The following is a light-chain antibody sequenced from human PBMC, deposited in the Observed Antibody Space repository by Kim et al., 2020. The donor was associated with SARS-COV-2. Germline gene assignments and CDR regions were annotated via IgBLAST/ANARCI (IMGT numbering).Light chain of an antibody. CDR1: KLGDKY. CDR2: QDS. J-gene: IGLJ2*01. CDR3: QAWDSSTLV. Sequence: VSPGQTASITCSGDKLGDKYACWYQQKPGQSPVLVIYQDSKRPSGIPERFSGSNSGNTATLTISGTQAMDEADYYCQAWDSSTLVFGGGTQLTVL. V-gene: IGLV3-1*01.